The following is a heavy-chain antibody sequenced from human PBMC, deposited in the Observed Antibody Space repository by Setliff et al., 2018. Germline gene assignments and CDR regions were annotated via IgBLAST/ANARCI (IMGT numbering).Heavy chain of an antibody. CDR1: GGSISRYH. J-gene: IGHJ3*02. V-gene: IGHV4-59*08. CDR2: IYYTGTT. D-gene: IGHD3-10*01. Sequence: PSETLSLTCTVSGGSISRYHWSWIRQPPGKELEWIGYIYYTGTTNYNPSLKSRVTISVDTSKNQFSLKLSSVTAADTAVYYCARRGYYYGWGDSNAFDIWGQGTMVTVS. CDR3: ARRGYYYGWGDSNAFDI.